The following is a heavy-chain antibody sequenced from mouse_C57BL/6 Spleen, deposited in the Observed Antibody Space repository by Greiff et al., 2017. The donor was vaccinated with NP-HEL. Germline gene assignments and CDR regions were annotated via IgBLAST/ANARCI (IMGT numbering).Heavy chain of an antibody. J-gene: IGHJ1*03. CDR3: ARQGGTGTGYFDV. CDR1: GFTFSDYG. D-gene: IGHD4-1*01. Sequence: EVMLVESGGGLVQPGGSLKLSCAASGFTFSDYGMAWVRQAPRKGPEWVAFISNLAYSIYYADTVTGRFTISRENAKNTLYLEMSSLRSEDTAMYYCARQGGTGTGYFDVWGTGTTVTVSS. V-gene: IGHV5-15*01. CDR2: ISNLAYSI.